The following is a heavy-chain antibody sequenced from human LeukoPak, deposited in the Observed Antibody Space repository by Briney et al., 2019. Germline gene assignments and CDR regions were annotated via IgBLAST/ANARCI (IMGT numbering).Heavy chain of an antibody. CDR3: ASGHYGAYGQWSSMNY. J-gene: IGHJ4*02. CDR1: GGSFSSYA. CDR2: TIPIFGIA. Sequence: ASVKVSCKASGGSFSSYAISWVRQAPGQGPEWMGRTIPIFGIANYAQKFRGRVTITADKSTSTAYMELSSLRSEDTAVYYCASGHYGAYGQWSSMNYWGQGTLVTVSS. V-gene: IGHV1-69*04. D-gene: IGHD4-17*01.